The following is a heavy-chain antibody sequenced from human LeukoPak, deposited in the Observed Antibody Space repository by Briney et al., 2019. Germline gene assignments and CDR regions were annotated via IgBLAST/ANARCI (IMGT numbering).Heavy chain of an antibody. Sequence: GGSLRLSCAVSGFAFANAWMTWVRQAPGKGLEWLGRIKSKTDGGTIDYAAPVGGRFTISRDDSKNTLYLQMNSLKTEDTAVYYCTTPGGSGQGYFDYWGRGTLVSVSS. CDR1: GFAFANAW. J-gene: IGHJ4*02. D-gene: IGHD3-16*01. CDR2: IKSKTDGGTI. CDR3: TTPGGSGQGYFDY. V-gene: IGHV3-15*01.